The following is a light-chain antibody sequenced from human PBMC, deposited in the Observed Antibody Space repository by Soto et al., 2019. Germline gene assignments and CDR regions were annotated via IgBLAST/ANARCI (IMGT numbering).Light chain of an antibody. Sequence: QAVVTQPPSVSGAPGQRVTISCTGSSSNIVAIYDVHWYQQLPGTAPKLLIYGNTNRPSGVPDRFSGSKSGTSASLAITGLQAEDEADYYCQSYDSSLSGGVFGGGTQLTVL. J-gene: IGLJ3*02. CDR1: SSNIVAIYD. CDR3: QSYDSSLSGGV. CDR2: GNT. V-gene: IGLV1-40*01.